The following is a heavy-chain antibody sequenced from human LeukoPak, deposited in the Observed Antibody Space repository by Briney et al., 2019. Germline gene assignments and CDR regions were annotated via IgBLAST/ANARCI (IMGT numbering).Heavy chain of an antibody. CDR3: AKESDAFDL. J-gene: IGHJ3*01. V-gene: IGHV3-43*02. Sequence: PGGSLRLSCAASGFISDHYAMHWVRQAPGKGLEWVSLISGDGGGTYYTDSVRGRFTNFRDNSKNSLYLQMNGLTTEDTALYYCAKESDAFDLWGQGTMVSVSS. CDR2: ISGDGGGT. CDR1: GFISDHYA.